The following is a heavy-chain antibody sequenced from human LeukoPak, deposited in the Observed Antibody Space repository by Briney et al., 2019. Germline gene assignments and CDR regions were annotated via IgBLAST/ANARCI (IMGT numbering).Heavy chain of an antibody. CDR1: GGSISSYY. Sequence: SETLSLTCDVSGGSISSYYWSWIRQPPGKGLEWIAYIYYNGNTNYNPSFKGRVTISVDMSKNQFSLKLTSVAAADTAIYYCARQPSETAACDIWGQGTMVTVSS. J-gene: IGHJ3*02. V-gene: IGHV4-59*08. CDR2: IYYNGNT. CDR3: ARQPSETAACDI. D-gene: IGHD5-18*01.